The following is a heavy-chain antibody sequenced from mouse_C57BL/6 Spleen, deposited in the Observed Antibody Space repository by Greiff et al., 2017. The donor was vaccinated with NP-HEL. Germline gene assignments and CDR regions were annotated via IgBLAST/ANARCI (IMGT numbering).Heavy chain of an antibody. CDR1: GFTFSSYA. D-gene: IGHD3-1*01. Sequence: VQLKESGEGLVKPGGSLKLSCAASGFTFSSYAMSWVRQTPEKRLEWVAYISSGGDYIYYADTVKGRFTISKDNARNTLYLQMSSLKSEDTAMYCCTRAGGQAWFDYWGQGTLVTVSA. CDR2: ISSGGDYI. CDR3: TRAGGQAWFDY. J-gene: IGHJ3*01. V-gene: IGHV5-9-1*02.